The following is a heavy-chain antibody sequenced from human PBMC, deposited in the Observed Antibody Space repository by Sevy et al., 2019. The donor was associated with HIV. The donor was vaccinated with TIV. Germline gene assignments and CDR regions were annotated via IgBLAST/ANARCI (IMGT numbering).Heavy chain of an antibody. CDR1: GYTFINYG. J-gene: IGHJ4*02. CDR3: ARAERFARTGPLLDS. Sequence: ASVKVSCKASGYTFINYGITWVRQAPGQGLEWMGWISGYNGDTNYAQNLQARLTLSTDTSTNTAFLELRILRFDDAAVYYCARAERFARTGPLLDSWGQGTLVTVSS. D-gene: IGHD3-16*01. V-gene: IGHV1-18*01. CDR2: ISGYNGDT.